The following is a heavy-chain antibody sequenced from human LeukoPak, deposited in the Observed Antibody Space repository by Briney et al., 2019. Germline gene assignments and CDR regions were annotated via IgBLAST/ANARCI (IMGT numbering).Heavy chain of an antibody. CDR3: ARVNRRDVVVPAALRAEYFQH. Sequence: ASVKVSCKASGYTFTSYYMHWVRQAPGQGLEWMGIINPSGGSTSYAQKFQGRVTMTRDTSTSTVYMELSSLRSEDTAVYYCARVNRRDVVVPAALRAEYFQHWGQGTLVTVSS. CDR1: GYTFTSYY. D-gene: IGHD2-2*01. CDR2: INPSGGST. J-gene: IGHJ1*01. V-gene: IGHV1-46*01.